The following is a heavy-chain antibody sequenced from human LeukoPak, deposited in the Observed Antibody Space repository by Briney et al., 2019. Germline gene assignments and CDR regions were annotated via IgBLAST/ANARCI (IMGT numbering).Heavy chain of an antibody. CDR3: ASWVASNWFDP. J-gene: IGHJ5*02. D-gene: IGHD2-15*01. V-gene: IGHV3-66*01. CDR1: GFTVSSNY. CDR2: IYSGGST. Sequence: GGSLRLSCAASGFTVSSNYMSWVRQAPGKGLEWVSVIYSGGSTYYADSVKGRFTISRDNPKNTLYLQMNSLRAEDTAVYYCASWVASNWFDPWGQGTLVTVSS.